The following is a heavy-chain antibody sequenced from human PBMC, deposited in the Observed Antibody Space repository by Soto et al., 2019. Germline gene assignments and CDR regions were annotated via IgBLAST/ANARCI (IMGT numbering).Heavy chain of an antibody. CDR1: GYTFTSYG. CDR2: ISAYNGNT. V-gene: IGHV1-18*04. J-gene: IGHJ6*02. Sequence: GASVKVSCKASGYTFTSYGISWVRQAPGQGLEWMGWISAYNGNTNYAQKLQGRVTMTTDTSTSTAYMELRSLRSDDTAVYYCARLEREQHLIYYYYGMDVWGQRTTVTVSS. CDR3: ARLEREQHLIYYYYGMDV. D-gene: IGHD6-13*01.